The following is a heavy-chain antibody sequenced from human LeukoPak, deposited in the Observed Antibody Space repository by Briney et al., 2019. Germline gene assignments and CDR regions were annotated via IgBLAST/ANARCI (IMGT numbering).Heavy chain of an antibody. J-gene: IGHJ6*03. CDR2: INHSGST. V-gene: IGHV4-34*01. CDR1: GGSFSGYC. D-gene: IGHD5-18*01. Sequence: SETLSLTCAVYGGSFSGYCWSWIRQPPGKGLEWIGEINHSGSTNYNPSLKSRVTISVDTSKNQFSLKLSSVTAADTAVYYCAGGYSYGSTYYYMDVWGKGTTVTISS. CDR3: AGGYSYGSTYYYMDV.